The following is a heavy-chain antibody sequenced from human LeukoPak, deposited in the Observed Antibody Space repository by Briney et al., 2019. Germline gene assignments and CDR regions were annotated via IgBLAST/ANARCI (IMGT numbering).Heavy chain of an antibody. D-gene: IGHD3-9*01. CDR2: VYYSEST. J-gene: IGHJ4*02. CDR3: ARARRDSNFDWLFDY. CDR1: GGSVSSGRYF. V-gene: IGHV4-61*01. Sequence: SETLSLTCTVSGGSVSSGRYFWSWVRQPPGKGLGWIGYVYYSESTNYNPSLKSRATISVDTSKNQFSLRLTSVTAADTAVYYCARARRDSNFDWLFDYWGQGTLVTVSS.